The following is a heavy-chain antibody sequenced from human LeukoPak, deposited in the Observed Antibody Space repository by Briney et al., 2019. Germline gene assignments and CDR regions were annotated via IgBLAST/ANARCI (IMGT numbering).Heavy chain of an antibody. CDR3: ARGPNTNRAAAGL. CDR2: INHSGST. V-gene: IGHV4-34*01. J-gene: IGHJ4*02. CDR1: GGSFSGYY. D-gene: IGHD6-13*01. Sequence: PSETLSLTCAVYGGSFSGYYWSWIRQPPGKGLEWIGEINHSGSTNYDPSLKSRVTISVDTSKNQFSLKLSSVTAADTAVYYCARGPNTNRAAAGLWGQGTLVTVSS.